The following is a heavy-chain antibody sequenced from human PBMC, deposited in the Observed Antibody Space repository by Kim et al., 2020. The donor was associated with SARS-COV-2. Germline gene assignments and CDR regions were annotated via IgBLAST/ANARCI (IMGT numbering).Heavy chain of an antibody. CDR2: IYYSGST. CDR1: GGSISSYY. CDR3: ARGEWLVTSFDY. Sequence: SETLSLTCTVSGGSISSYYWSWIRQPPGKGLEWIGYIYYSGSTNSNPSLKSRVTISVDTSKNQFSLKLSSVTAADTAVYYCARGEWLVTSFDYWGQGTLVTVSS. V-gene: IGHV4-59*13. D-gene: IGHD6-19*01. J-gene: IGHJ4*02.